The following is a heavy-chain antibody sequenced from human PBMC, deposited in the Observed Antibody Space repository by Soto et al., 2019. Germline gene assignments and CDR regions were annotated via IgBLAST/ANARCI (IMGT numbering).Heavy chain of an antibody. J-gene: IGHJ5*02. CDR3: ARVSGYSNNWFDP. CDR1: GYTFTSYA. D-gene: IGHD6-13*01. Sequence: ASVKVSCKASGYTFTSYAMHWVHQAPGQRLEWMGWINAGNGNTKYSQKFQGRVTITRDTSASTAYMELSSLRSEDTAVYYCARVSGYSNNWFDPWGQGTLVTVSS. CDR2: INAGNGNT. V-gene: IGHV1-3*01.